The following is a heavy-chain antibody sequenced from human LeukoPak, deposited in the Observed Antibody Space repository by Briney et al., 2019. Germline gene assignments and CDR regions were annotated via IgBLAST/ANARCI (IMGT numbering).Heavy chain of an antibody. V-gene: IGHV4-31*03. CDR1: GGSISSGGYY. D-gene: IGHD3-9*01. Sequence: SETLSLTCTVSGGSISSGGYYWSWLRQHPGKGLEWIVYIYYSGSTYYNPSLKSRVTISVDTSKNQFSLKLSSVTAADTGVYYCARGPKDYDILTGYYGDAFDIWGQGTMVTVSS. J-gene: IGHJ3*02. CDR2: IYYSGST. CDR3: ARGPKDYDILTGYYGDAFDI.